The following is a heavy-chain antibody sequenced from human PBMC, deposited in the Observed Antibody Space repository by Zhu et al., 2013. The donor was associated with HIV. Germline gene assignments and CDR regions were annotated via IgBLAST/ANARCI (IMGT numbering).Heavy chain of an antibody. CDR2: ISAYNGNT. V-gene: IGHV1-18*04. D-gene: IGHD3-3*01. CDR1: GYTFTSYG. J-gene: IGHJ6*02. CDR3: ARDPPFPARYDFWSGYYFDPNYYYYGMDV. Sequence: QVQLVQSGAEVKKPGASVKVSCKASGYTFTSYGISWVRQAPGQGLEWMGWISAYNGNTNYAQKLQGRVTMTTDTSTSTAYMELRSLRSDDTAVYYCARDPPFPARYDFWSGYYFDPNYYYYGMDVWGQGTTVTVSS.